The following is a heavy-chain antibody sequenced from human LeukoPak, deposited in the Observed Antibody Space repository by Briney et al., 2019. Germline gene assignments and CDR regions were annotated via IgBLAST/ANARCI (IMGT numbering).Heavy chain of an antibody. CDR1: GYTFTSYG. V-gene: IGHV1-18*01. D-gene: IGHD6-19*01. CDR3: ARSSKVAVAGTGEYFQH. Sequence: GASVKVSCKASGYTFTSYGISWVRQAPGQGLEWMGWISAYSGNTNYAQKLQGRVTMTTDTSTSTAYMELRSLRSDDTAVYYCARSSKVAVAGTGEYFQHWGQGTLVTVCS. CDR2: ISAYSGNT. J-gene: IGHJ1*01.